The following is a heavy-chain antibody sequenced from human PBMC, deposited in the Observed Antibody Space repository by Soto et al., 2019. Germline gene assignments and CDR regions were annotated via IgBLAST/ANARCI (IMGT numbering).Heavy chain of an antibody. J-gene: IGHJ5*02. V-gene: IGHV1-18*01. Sequence: QVQLVQSGAEVKKPGASVKVSCKASGYTFTSYGISWVRQAPGQGLEWMGWISAYNGNTNYAQKLQGRVTMTTDTSTSTDYMELRSLRSDDTAVYYCARGVGARYCSSTSCLGWFDPWGQGTLVTVSS. CDR2: ISAYNGNT. CDR1: GYTFTSYG. CDR3: ARGVGARYCSSTSCLGWFDP. D-gene: IGHD2-2*01.